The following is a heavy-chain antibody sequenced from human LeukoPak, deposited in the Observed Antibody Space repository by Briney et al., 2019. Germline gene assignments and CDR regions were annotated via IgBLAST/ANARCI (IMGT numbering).Heavy chain of an antibody. CDR2: FYHSGTT. D-gene: IGHD3-3*01. CDR3: ARSASYYDFWSGPNWFDP. Sequence: SETLSLTCAVSGYSISTGWYWGWIRQPPGMGLEWIGSFYHSGTTYYNPSLKSRVTISVDTSKNQFSLKLRSVTAADTAVYYCARSASYYDFWSGPNWFDPWGQGTLVTVSS. CDR1: GYSISTGWY. J-gene: IGHJ5*02. V-gene: IGHV4-38-2*01.